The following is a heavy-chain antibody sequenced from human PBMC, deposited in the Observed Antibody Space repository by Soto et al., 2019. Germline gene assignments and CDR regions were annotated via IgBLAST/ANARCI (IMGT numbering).Heavy chain of an antibody. J-gene: IGHJ4*02. CDR1: GFPFGENA. Sequence: GGSLRLSCAASGFPFGENAMSWVRQAPGKGLEWVSGISDSGATTYYVDSVRGRFTISRDNSKNTLYLQMKSLRAEDSASYYCAKEDTSSGSLDYWGQGALVTVSS. D-gene: IGHD6-19*01. CDR3: AKEDTSSGSLDY. CDR2: ISDSGATT. V-gene: IGHV3-23*01.